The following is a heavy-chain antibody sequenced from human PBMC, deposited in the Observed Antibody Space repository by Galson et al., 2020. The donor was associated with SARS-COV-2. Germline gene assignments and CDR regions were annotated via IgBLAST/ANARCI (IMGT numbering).Heavy chain of an antibody. J-gene: IGHJ5*02. D-gene: IGHD3-10*01. CDR3: ARVRTMVRGGDVDL. Sequence: SETLSLTCPVSGDSIRSHAWSWIRQPPGKGLEWIGYMYHSWSANYNPSLESRVTMSVDTSKNQFSLRLSSVTAADTAVYYCARVRTMVRGGDVDLWGQGTLVTVSS. CDR1: GDSIRSHA. V-gene: IGHV4-59*11. CDR2: MYHSWSA.